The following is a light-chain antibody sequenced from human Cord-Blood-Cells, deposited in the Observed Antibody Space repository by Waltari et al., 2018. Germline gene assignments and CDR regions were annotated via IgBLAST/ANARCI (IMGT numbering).Light chain of an antibody. CDR1: QSISSY. CDR3: QQSYSTPRT. V-gene: IGKV1-39*01. J-gene: IGKJ2*01. Sequence: DIQMTQSPSSLSASVGDRVTITCRASQSISSYLNWYQQKPGKAPKILIYAASSLQSGVPSRFSGSGSGTDFTLTISSLQPEDFATYDCQQSYSTPRTFGQGTKLEIK. CDR2: AAS.